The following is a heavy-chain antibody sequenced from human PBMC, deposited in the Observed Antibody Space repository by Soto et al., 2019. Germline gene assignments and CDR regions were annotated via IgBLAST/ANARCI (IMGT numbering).Heavy chain of an antibody. CDR3: ARAPRYYGSGYYYSDS. CDR1: GYTFLSYG. CDR2: MSPFIGNA. Sequence: ASVNVSCKASGYTFLSYGIRWLRHAPGQGLEWVGWMSPFIGNADYAQHFQRRVTMTPDTSTNTAFMERRSLRSDDTAVYYSARAPRYYGSGYYYSDSWGQGTVVTVSS. D-gene: IGHD3-10*01. J-gene: IGHJ4*02. V-gene: IGHV1-18*01.